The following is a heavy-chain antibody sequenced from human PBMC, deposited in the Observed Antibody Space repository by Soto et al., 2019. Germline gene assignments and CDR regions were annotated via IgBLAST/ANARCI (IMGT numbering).Heavy chain of an antibody. CDR1: GGTFSSYA. CDR3: ARERVSRVLLGFGDSGGGGMDV. CDR2: IIPIFGTA. Sequence: QVQLVQSGAEVKKPGSSVKVSCKASGGTFSSYAIRWVRQAPGQGLEWMGGIIPIFGTANSAQKFQGRVTINADKSTSTAYMELSSLRSEDTAVYYCARERVSRVLLGFGDSGGGGMDVWGKGTTVTVSS. J-gene: IGHJ6*04. D-gene: IGHD3-10*01. V-gene: IGHV1-69*06.